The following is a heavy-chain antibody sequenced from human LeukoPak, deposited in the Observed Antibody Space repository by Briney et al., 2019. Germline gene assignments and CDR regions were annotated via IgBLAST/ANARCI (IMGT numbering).Heavy chain of an antibody. CDR1: GGSISSGSYY. Sequence: NPSETLSLTCTVSGGSISSGSYYWSWIRQPAGKGLEWIGRIYTSGSTNYNPSLKSRITMSVDTSKNHFSLKLSSVTAADTAVYYCARRTTYFGWIPSESPSCFDYWGQGTLVTVSS. V-gene: IGHV4-61*02. CDR3: ARRTTYFGWIPSESPSCFDY. CDR2: IYTSGST. D-gene: IGHD3-9*01. J-gene: IGHJ4*02.